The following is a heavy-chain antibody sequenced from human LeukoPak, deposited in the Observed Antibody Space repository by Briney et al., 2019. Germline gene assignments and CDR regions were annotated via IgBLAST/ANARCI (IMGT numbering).Heavy chain of an antibody. CDR3: VRQRLWSDL. Sequence: SETLSLTCAVYGGSFSGYYWSWIRQPPGKGLEWIGEINHSGSTNYNPSLKSRVTISVDTSKNQFSLKLSSVTAADTAVYYCVRQRLWSDLWGQGTLVTVSS. CDR2: INHSGST. V-gene: IGHV4-34*01. D-gene: IGHD3-10*01. J-gene: IGHJ5*02. CDR1: GGSFSGYY.